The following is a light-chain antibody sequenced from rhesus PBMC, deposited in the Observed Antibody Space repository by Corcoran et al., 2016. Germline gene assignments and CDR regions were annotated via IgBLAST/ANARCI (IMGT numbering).Light chain of an antibody. J-gene: IGKJ4*01. CDR3: QQRNSYPLT. CDR2: DAS. V-gene: IGKV1-38*01. Sequence: DIQLTQSPSSLSASVGDRVTITCRASQGISSYLAWYQQKPGKAPKLLIYDASNLQSGVPSRLSGSGSVTDFTLTISSLHPEDFAVYYCQQRNSYPLTFGGGTKVEIK. CDR1: QGISSY.